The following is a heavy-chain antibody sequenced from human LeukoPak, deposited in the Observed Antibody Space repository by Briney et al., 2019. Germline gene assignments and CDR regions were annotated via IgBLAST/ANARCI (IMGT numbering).Heavy chain of an antibody. J-gene: IGHJ4*02. V-gene: IGHV3-30*18. D-gene: IGHD1-26*01. CDR1: GFTFRTTG. Sequence: PGRSLRLSCATSGFTFRTTGVHWVRQGPGQGLEWVALMSSDGINTYYADSVKGRFTVSRDSSRDTLYLQMNSVRPDDTAVYYCAKDHSDSGRAFEYWGRGTLVTVSS. CDR3: AKDHSDSGRAFEY. CDR2: MSSDGINT.